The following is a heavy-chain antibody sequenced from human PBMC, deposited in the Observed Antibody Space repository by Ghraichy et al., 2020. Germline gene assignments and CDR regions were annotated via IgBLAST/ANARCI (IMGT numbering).Heavy chain of an antibody. J-gene: IGHJ6*02. CDR2: IKHDGSEK. CDR3: ARDRPMAGSGTYWGSPFYGMDV. D-gene: IGHD1-26*01. CDR1: GFTFTNYW. V-gene: IGHV3-7*01. Sequence: GGSLRLSCAASGFTFTNYWMSWVRQAPGKGPEWVANIKHDGSEKNYVDSVKGRFTISRDNAKNSLYLQMNRLRDEDTALYYCARDRPMAGSGTYWGSPFYGMDVWGQGTTVAVSS.